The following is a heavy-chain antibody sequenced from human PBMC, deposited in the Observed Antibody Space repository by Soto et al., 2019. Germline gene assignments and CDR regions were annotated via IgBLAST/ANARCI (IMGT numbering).Heavy chain of an antibody. J-gene: IGHJ4*02. CDR2: IIPILGIA. CDR1: GGTFSSYT. Sequence: QVQLVQSGAEVKKPGSSVKVSCKASGGTFSSYTISWVRQAPGQGLEWMGRIIPILGIANYAQKFQGRVTITADKSTSTAYMGLSSLRSEDTAVYYCAGEGVGFGARLHRHYFDYWGQGTLVTVSS. D-gene: IGHD3-10*01. V-gene: IGHV1-69*08. CDR3: AGEGVGFGARLHRHYFDY.